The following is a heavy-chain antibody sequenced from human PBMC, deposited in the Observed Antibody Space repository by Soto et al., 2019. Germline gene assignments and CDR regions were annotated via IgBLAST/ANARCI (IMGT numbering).Heavy chain of an antibody. Sequence: ASVKGSCKASGYTLATFVITWVRQAPGQGLEWMGYIAPSNGKTHYAQKFQGRVTMTIDTLTSTAYMEVTSLESDDTAVYYCAREWCTTTSCYGVYYWGRG. CDR2: IAPSNGKT. CDR1: GYTLATFV. V-gene: IGHV1-18*01. CDR3: AREWCTTTSCYGVYY. J-gene: IGHJ2*01. D-gene: IGHD2-2*01.